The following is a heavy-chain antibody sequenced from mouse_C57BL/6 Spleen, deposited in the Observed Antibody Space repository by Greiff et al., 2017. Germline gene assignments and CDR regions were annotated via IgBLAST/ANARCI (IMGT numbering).Heavy chain of an antibody. CDR3: TGPLYDY. Sequence: EVHLVESGGGLVQPGGSMKLSCVASGFTFSNYWMNWVRQSPEKGLEWVAQIRLKSDNYATHYAESVKGRFTISREDSKSSVYLQMNNLRADDTGIYYCTGPLYDYWGQGTTRTVSS. V-gene: IGHV6-3*01. CDR2: IRLKSDNYAT. CDR1: GFTFSNYW. D-gene: IGHD6-1*01. J-gene: IGHJ2*01.